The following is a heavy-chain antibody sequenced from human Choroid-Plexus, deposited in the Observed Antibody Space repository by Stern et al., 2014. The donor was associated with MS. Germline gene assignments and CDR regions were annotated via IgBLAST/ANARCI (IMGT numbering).Heavy chain of an antibody. V-gene: IGHV3-30*18. D-gene: IGHD2/OR15-2a*01. CDR2: VSYDGSNK. J-gene: IGHJ5*02. CDR1: GFTLGSCA. Sequence: VQLVESGGGVVQPGRPLRLSWVASGFTLGSCAMHWVRQAPGKGVEWVAGVSYDGSNKYYADSVKGRFTISRDNSQNTLYMQMSSLRPEDTAVYYCAKDRQYLTYFFDHWGQGSLVTVSS. CDR3: AKDRQYLTYFFDH.